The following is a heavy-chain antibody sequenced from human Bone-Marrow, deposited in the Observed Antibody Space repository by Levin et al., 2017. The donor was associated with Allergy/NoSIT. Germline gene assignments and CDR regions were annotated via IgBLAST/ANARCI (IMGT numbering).Heavy chain of an antibody. Sequence: KGSGPTLVKPTQTLTLTCTFSGFSLTTRPVAVGWIRQPPEKALEWLALIYWDDDKRYSPSLRNRLTITKDTSKNQVVLTLTNMDPEDTATYYCAHRLNVNGDWNYGAFDIWGQGTIVTVSS. D-gene: IGHD1-7*01. J-gene: IGHJ3*02. V-gene: IGHV2-5*02. CDR2: IYWDDDK. CDR3: AHRLNVNGDWNYGAFDI. CDR1: GFSLTTRPVA.